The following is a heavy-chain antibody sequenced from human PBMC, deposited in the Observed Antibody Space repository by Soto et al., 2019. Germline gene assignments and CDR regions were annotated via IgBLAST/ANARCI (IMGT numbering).Heavy chain of an antibody. CDR1: GFTFSSYA. CDR2: ISYDGSNK. Sequence: SLRLSCAASGFTFSSYAMHWVRQAPGKGLEWVAVISYDGSNKYYADSVKGRFTISRDNSKNTLYLQMNSLRAEDTAVYYCARDQKRGYGMDVWGQGTTVTVSS. V-gene: IGHV3-30-3*01. J-gene: IGHJ6*02. CDR3: ARDQKRGYGMDV.